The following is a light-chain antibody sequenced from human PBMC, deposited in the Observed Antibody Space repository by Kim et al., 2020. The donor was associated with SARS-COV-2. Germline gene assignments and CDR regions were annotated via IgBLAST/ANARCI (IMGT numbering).Light chain of an antibody. Sequence: VSPGQTASITCSGDKLGDKYACWYQQKPGQSPVLVIYQDRKRPSGIPERFSGSNSGNTATLTISGTQAMDEADYYCQAWDSSTVVFGGGTQLTVL. J-gene: IGLJ2*01. CDR3: QAWDSSTVV. V-gene: IGLV3-1*01. CDR2: QDR. CDR1: KLGDKY.